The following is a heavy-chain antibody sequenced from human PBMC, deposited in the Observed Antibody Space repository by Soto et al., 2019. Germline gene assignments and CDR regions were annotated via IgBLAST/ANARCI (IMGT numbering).Heavy chain of an antibody. CDR3: AKALWQGYYYYGMDV. J-gene: IGHJ6*02. CDR1: GFTFSSYA. D-gene: IGHD3-10*01. CDR2: ITSTGDSA. V-gene: IGHV3-23*01. Sequence: PGGSLRLSCAASGFTFSSYAMSWVRQAPGKGLEWVSSITSTGDSAYYADSVKGRFTVSRDNSKNTLYLQMNSLRAEDTAVYYCAKALWQGYYYYGMDVWGQGTTVTVSS.